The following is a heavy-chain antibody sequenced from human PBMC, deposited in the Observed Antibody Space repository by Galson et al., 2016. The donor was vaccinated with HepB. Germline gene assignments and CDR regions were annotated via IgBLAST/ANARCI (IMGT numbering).Heavy chain of an antibody. J-gene: IGHJ4*02. D-gene: IGHD3-10*01. V-gene: IGHV3-48*02. Sequence: SLRLSCAASGFTFSTYTMNWVRQAPGKGREWISSISPSGINMYYGDPVMGRFTISRDTAKNSLFLQMNSLRDEDTAVYYWVREAEPGTRGVIGVFCLDYWGQGTLGTVSS. CDR3: VREAEPGTRGVIGVFCLDY. CDR2: ISPSGINM. CDR1: GFTFSTYT.